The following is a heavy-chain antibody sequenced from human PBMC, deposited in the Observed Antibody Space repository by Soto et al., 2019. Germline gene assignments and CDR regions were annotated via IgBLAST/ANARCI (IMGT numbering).Heavy chain of an antibody. V-gene: IGHV4-59*08. CDR3: AKYNWNNLGRWFDP. D-gene: IGHD1-1*01. CDR1: GGSISTYY. J-gene: IGHJ5*02. Sequence: PSETLSLTCTVSGGSISTYYWSWIRQPPGKGLEWIGYIHYSGSTVYNPSLRSRVSISVDTSNNQFSLKLTSVTAADTAVHHCAKYNWNNLGRWFDPWGQGTLVTVSS. CDR2: IHYSGST.